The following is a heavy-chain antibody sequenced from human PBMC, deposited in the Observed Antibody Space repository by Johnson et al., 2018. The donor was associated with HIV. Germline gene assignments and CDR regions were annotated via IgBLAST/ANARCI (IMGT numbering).Heavy chain of an antibody. J-gene: IGHJ3*01. D-gene: IGHD6-13*01. CDR1: GFTVSSNY. CDR2: IYGGGST. CDR3: AKGGEVWYGAFDF. V-gene: IGHV3-66*01. Sequence: MLLVESGGGLVQPGGSLRLSCAASGFTVSSNYMNWVRQAPGKGLEWVSVIYGGGSTFYADSVKGRFTISRDNSKNTLYLQMNNLRAEDTAVYYCAKGGEVWYGAFDFWGQGTMAIVSS.